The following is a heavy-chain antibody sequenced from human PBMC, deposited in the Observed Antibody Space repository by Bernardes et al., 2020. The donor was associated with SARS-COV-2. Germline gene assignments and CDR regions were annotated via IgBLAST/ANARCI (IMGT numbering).Heavy chain of an antibody. D-gene: IGHD3-16*02. J-gene: IGHJ6*02. V-gene: IGHV1-24*01. CDR3: ALEGGSSGVIHYAMDV. CDR2: FDPEHGEP. CDR1: GYSLNILR. Sequence: ASVKVSCKISGYSLNILRMFWVRQAPGKGLELLGTFDPEHGEPMYAQRFAGRVSMTEDTSTGTAYMELTSLRSEDTAVYYCALEGGSSGVIHYAMDVWGQGTTVTVSS.